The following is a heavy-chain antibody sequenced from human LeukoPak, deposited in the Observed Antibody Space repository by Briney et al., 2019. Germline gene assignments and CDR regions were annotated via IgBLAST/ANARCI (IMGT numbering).Heavy chain of an antibody. CDR2: MNPNSGNT. J-gene: IGHJ4*02. Sequence: ASVKVSCKASRYTFTNYDINWVRQAAGQGLEWMGLMNPNSGNTGYAQKFQGRVTMTRNTSISTAYMELSSLRSEDTAVYYCAGGYFHNSGYYFDYWGQGTLVTVSS. CDR3: AGGYFHNSGYYFDY. D-gene: IGHD3-22*01. V-gene: IGHV1-8*01. CDR1: RYTFTNYD.